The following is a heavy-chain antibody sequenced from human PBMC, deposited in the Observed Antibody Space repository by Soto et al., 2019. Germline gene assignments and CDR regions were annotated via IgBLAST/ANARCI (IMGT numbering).Heavy chain of an antibody. CDR2: IIPIQGKA. V-gene: IGHV1-69*02. Sequence: QVQLVQSGAELKKPGSSVKVSCEASRGSFTSYSFTWVRQAPGQGLEWMGRIIPIQGKANYALKFQDRVTITADRSTRTVYMELTSLRPEDTAVYFCAKSLLFVDHGYMDVWGKGTPVTVSS. J-gene: IGHJ6*03. CDR3: AKSLLFVDHGYMDV. CDR1: RGSFTSYS. D-gene: IGHD2-21*01.